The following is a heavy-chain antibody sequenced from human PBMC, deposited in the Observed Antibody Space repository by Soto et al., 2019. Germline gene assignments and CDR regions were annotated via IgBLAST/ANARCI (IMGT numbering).Heavy chain of an antibody. CDR1: GYTFTSYY. D-gene: IGHD3-22*01. J-gene: IGHJ4*02. CDR2: IEPSGGSR. CDR3: AKMRYESPEYY. Sequence: ASVKVSCKASGYTFTSYYMHWVRQAPGQGLEWMGVIEPSGGSRSYTQKFQGRVTMTRDTSKNTLYLQMNSLRAEDTAVYYCAKMRYESPEYYWGQGTLVTVS. V-gene: IGHV1-46*01.